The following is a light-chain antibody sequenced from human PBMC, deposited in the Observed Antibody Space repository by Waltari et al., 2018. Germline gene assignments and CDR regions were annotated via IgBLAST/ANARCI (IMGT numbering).Light chain of an antibody. J-gene: IGLJ3*02. CDR1: SSNIGSNL. CDR3: GTWDDNLSSGV. V-gene: IGLV1-51*01. CDR2: DDD. Sequence: QSVLTQPPSMSAAPGQKVTISCSGGSSNIGSNLVSWYQQLSGMAPKLLIYDDDKRPSWIPDRFSASKSGTSATLDITGLRAGDEADYCCGTWDDNLSSGVFGGGTSLTV.